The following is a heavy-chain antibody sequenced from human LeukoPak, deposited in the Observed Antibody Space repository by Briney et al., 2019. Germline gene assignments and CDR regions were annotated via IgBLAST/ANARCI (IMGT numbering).Heavy chain of an antibody. CDR3: ATYRQVLLPFES. D-gene: IGHD2-8*02. CDR2: IFPSGGEI. CDR1: GFTFSTFA. V-gene: IGHV3-23*01. J-gene: IGHJ4*02. Sequence: GGSLTLSCAASGFTFSTFAMIWVRQPPGKGLEWVSSIFPSGGEIPYADSVRGRFTISRDNSKSTLSLQMNSLSAEDTAIYYCATYRQVLLPFESWGQGTLVTVSS.